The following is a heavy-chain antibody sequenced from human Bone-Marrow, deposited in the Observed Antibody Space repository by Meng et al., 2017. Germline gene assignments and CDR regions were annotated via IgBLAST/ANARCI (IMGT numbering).Heavy chain of an antibody. V-gene: IGHV3-21*05. CDR2: INPSSEVI. Sequence: GESLKISCVGSGFTFSFYEMDGVRQVPGKGLEWVSYINPSSEVIAYADSVKGRFTISRDNAKNSLYLQMSSLRVEDTAIYYCARDPRGSFDFLGQGTLVTVSS. D-gene: IGHD3-16*01. CDR1: GFTFSFYE. J-gene: IGHJ4*02. CDR3: ARDPRGSFDF.